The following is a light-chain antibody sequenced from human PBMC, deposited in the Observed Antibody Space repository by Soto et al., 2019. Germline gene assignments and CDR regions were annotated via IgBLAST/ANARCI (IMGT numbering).Light chain of an antibody. Sequence: DIQMTQSPSSVSASVGDRVTLTCRASQDLSSWFAWYQQKPGEAPKLLIFKASSLQSGVPSRFSRHGTGKEFTLTISSPQPEEFATYYWQQAGAFPVTFGGGTKVEVK. J-gene: IGKJ4*01. V-gene: IGKV1-12*01. CDR3: QQAGAFPVT. CDR2: KAS. CDR1: QDLSSW.